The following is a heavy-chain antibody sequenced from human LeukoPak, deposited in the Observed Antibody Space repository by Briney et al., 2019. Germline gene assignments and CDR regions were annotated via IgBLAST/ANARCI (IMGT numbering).Heavy chain of an antibody. CDR1: GVSISSGGYY. CDR2: IYYSGST. Sequence: PSETLSLTCTVSGVSISSGGYYWSWIRQHPGKGLEWIGYIYYSGSTYYNPSLKSRVTISVDTSKNQFSLKLSSVTAADTAVYYCARSFRDFDWLSYFDYWGQGTLVTVSS. CDR3: ARSFRDFDWLSYFDY. J-gene: IGHJ4*02. D-gene: IGHD3-9*01. V-gene: IGHV4-31*03.